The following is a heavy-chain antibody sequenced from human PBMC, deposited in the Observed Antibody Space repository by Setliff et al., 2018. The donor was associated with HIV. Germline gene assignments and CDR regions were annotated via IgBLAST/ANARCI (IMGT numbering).Heavy chain of an antibody. J-gene: IGHJ6*03. CDR2: ISPSSTII. V-gene: IGHV3-48*04. CDR1: GFSFSSYS. D-gene: IGHD3-3*01. Sequence: PGGSLRLSCGASGFSFSSYSMNWVRQAPGKGLEWVSYISPSSTIIYYPDSVKGRFTISRDNAYLQMNSLKTEDTAVYYCSRGVLQFLEWSSSGDYYYYMDVWGKGTTVTVSS. CDR3: SRGVLQFLEWSSSGDYYYYMDV.